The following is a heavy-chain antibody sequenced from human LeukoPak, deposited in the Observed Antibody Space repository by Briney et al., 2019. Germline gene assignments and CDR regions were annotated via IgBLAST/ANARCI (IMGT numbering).Heavy chain of an antibody. V-gene: IGHV1-69*05. Sequence: SVKVSCTASGGTFSMYAISWVRQAPGQGLEWMGRIIPIFGTANYAQKFQGRVTITTDESTSTAYLELSSLRSEDTAVYYCAREPYCSSTSCYAFDIWGQGTMVTVSS. CDR1: GGTFSMYA. J-gene: IGHJ3*02. CDR3: AREPYCSSTSCYAFDI. CDR2: IIPIFGTA. D-gene: IGHD2-2*01.